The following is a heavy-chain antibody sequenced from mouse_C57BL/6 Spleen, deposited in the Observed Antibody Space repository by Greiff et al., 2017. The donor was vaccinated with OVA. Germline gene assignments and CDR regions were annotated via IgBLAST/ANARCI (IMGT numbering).Heavy chain of an antibody. D-gene: IGHD2-4*01. CDR2: INPSNGGT. CDR1: GYTFTSYW. CDR3: ARFDYSFPFDY. J-gene: IGHJ2*01. V-gene: IGHV1-53*01. Sequence: QVQLQQPGTDLLQPGASVKLSCKASGYTFTSYWMHWVQQRPGQGLEWIGNINPSNGGTNYNEKFKSKATLTVDKSSSTAYMQLSSLTSEDSAVYYCARFDYSFPFDYWGQGTTLTVSS.